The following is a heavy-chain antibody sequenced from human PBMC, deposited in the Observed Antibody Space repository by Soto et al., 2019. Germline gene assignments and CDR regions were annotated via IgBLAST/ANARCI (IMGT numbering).Heavy chain of an antibody. V-gene: IGHV1-2*04. Sequence: QIQLVQSGGEVKKPGASVRVSCKASGYSFTDYHIHWVRQAPGQGLEWLGRINPKSGGTSTAQKFQGWVTMTRDRSISTVYMELTRLRSDDTAVYFCARGHSTDCSNGVCSFFYNHEMDVWGQGTTVTVSS. J-gene: IGHJ6*02. CDR1: GYSFTDYH. CDR3: ARGHSTDCSNGVCSFFYNHEMDV. CDR2: INPKSGGT. D-gene: IGHD2-8*01.